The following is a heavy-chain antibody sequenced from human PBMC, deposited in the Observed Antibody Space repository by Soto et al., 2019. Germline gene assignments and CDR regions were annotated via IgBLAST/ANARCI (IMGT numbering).Heavy chain of an antibody. CDR1: GDSVSGNSAA. D-gene: IGHD5-12*01. CDR2: TYYRSKWYN. V-gene: IGHV6-1*01. J-gene: IGHJ4*02. CDR3: AREGRGYTGHGPFDS. Sequence: SQTLSLTCAISGDSVSGNSAAWNWIRQSPSRGLELLGRTYYRSKWYNDYAVSVKSRIIIKPDTSKNQFSLQLNSGSPEDTAVYYCAREGRGYTGHGPFDSWGQGTLVNVSS.